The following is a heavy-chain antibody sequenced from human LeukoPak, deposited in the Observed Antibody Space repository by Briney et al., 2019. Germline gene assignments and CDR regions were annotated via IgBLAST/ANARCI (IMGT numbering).Heavy chain of an antibody. Sequence: ASVKVSCKASGYTFTGYYMRWVRQAPGQGLEWMGWINPNSGGTNYAQNFQGRVTMTRDTSISTAYMELSRLRSDDTAVYYCARGDPVAGTSDFDQWGQGTLVTVSS. V-gene: IGHV1-2*02. CDR2: INPNSGGT. D-gene: IGHD6-19*01. CDR1: GYTFTGYY. CDR3: ARGDPVAGTSDFDQ. J-gene: IGHJ4*02.